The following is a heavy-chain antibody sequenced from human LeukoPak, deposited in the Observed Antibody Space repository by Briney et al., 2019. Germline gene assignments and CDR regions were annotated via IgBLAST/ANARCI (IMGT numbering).Heavy chain of an antibody. CDR1: GGSISSSSYY. Sequence: SETLSLTCTVCGGSISSSSYYWGWIRQPPGKGLEGIGCIYYSGSTYYNTSLKSRVTILVGKFKNQFSLKLSSVTAADTAVYYCARDRGWFDPWGQGTLVTVSS. J-gene: IGHJ5*02. CDR2: IYYSGST. CDR3: ARDRGWFDP. V-gene: IGHV4-39*07.